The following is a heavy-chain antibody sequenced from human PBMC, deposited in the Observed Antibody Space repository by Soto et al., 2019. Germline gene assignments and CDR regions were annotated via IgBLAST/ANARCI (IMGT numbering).Heavy chain of an antibody. CDR3: ARLSGSGSYAPYFDY. Sequence: QLQLQESGPGLVKPSETLSLTCTVSGGSISSSSYYWGWIRQPPGKGLEWIGSIYYSGSTYYNPSLKSRVTIYVDTSKNQFSLKLSSVTAADTAVYYCARLSGSGSYAPYFDYWGQGTLVTVSS. D-gene: IGHD3-10*01. CDR2: IYYSGST. J-gene: IGHJ4*02. V-gene: IGHV4-39*01. CDR1: GGSISSSSYY.